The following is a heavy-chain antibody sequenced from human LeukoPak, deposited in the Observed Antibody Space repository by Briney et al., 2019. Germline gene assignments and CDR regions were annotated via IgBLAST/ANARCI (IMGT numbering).Heavy chain of an antibody. Sequence: EASVKVSCKASGGTFSSYAISWVRQAPGQGLEWMGGIIPIFGTANYAQKFQGRVTITADESTSTAYMELSSLRSEDTAVYYCARLLDVDGDGYKTDAFDIWGQGTMVTVSS. CDR1: GGTFSSYA. D-gene: IGHD5-24*01. V-gene: IGHV1-69*13. CDR2: IIPIFGTA. J-gene: IGHJ3*02. CDR3: ARLLDVDGDGYKTDAFDI.